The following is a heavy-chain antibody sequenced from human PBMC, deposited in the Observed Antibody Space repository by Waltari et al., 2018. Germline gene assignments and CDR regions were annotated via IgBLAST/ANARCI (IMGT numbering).Heavy chain of an antibody. D-gene: IGHD3-22*01. J-gene: IGHJ4*02. CDR2: SFYRGST. V-gene: IGHV4-39*02. CDR1: GGSIINTKYY. CDR3: ARDYDSSGYYYDY. Sequence: QLQLQESGPGLVKPSETLYLTCTVPGGSIINTKYYWGCIRQPPGKGLEWIGGSFYRGSTHNNPSLKSRVTMSVDTSKNQFSLKLSSVTAADTARYYCARDYDSSGYYYDYWGQGVLVTVSS.